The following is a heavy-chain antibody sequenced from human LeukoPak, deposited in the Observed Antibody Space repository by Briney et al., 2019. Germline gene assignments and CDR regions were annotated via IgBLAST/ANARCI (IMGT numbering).Heavy chain of an antibody. CDR2: MSGGGGST. V-gene: IGHV3-23*01. CDR3: AKTSSGWYPFDY. CDR1: GFTFSSYA. J-gene: IGHJ4*02. Sequence: PGGSLRLSCAASGFTFSSYAMSWVRQAPGKGLEWVSGMSGGGGSTYYADSVKGRFTISRDNSKNTLYLQMNSLRAEDTAIYYRAKTSSGWYPFDYWGQGTLVTVSS. D-gene: IGHD6-19*01.